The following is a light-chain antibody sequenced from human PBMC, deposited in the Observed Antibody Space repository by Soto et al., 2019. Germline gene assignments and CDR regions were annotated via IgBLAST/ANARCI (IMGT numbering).Light chain of an antibody. J-gene: IGKJ1*01. V-gene: IGKV1-39*01. CDR2: AAS. Sequence: DIQMTQSPSSLSASVGDRVTITCRAGQSISTYLNWYQQKSGKPPKLLISAASSLQSGVPSRFSGSGSGTDFTLTISSLQPEDFATYYCQQSFSTLGWTFGRGTKVEI. CDR1: QSISTY. CDR3: QQSFSTLGWT.